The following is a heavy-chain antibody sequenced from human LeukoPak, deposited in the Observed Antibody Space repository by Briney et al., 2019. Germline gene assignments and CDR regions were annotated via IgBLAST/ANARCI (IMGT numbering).Heavy chain of an antibody. CDR2: INPNSGGT. J-gene: IGHJ4*02. V-gene: IGHV1-2*02. CDR3: AGDLWFGELPPDY. D-gene: IGHD3-10*01. Sequence: ASVKVSCKASGYTFTGYYMHWVRQAPGQGLEWMGWINPNSGGTNYAQKFQGRVTMTRDTSISTAYMELSRLRSDDTAVYYCAGDLWFGELPPDYWGQGTLVTVSS. CDR1: GYTFTGYY.